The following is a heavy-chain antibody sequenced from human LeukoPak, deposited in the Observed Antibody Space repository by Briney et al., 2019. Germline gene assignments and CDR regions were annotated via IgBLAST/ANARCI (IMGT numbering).Heavy chain of an antibody. D-gene: IGHD5-12*01. CDR1: GGTFSSYA. CDR3: ARSSPIVATILYYFDY. J-gene: IGHJ4*02. V-gene: IGHV1-69*05. Sequence: SVKVSCKASGGTFSSYAISWVRQVPGQGLEWMGRIIPIFGTANYAQKFQGRVTITTDESTSTAYMELSSLRSEDTAVYYCARSSPIVATILYYFDYWGQGTLVTVSS. CDR2: IIPIFGTA.